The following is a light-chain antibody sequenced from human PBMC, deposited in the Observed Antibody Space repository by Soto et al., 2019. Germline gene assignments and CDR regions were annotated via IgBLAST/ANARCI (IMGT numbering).Light chain of an antibody. CDR3: QQYGSSPHI. Sequence: DIVLTQSPGTLSLSPGERAALSCRASQSVSSSYLAWYQQKPGQAPRLLIYGASNRATGVPDRFSGSGSGTDFTLTINRLGPEDFAVYYCQQYGSSPHIFGQGTKLEIK. CDR1: QSVSSSY. J-gene: IGKJ2*01. CDR2: GAS. V-gene: IGKV3-20*01.